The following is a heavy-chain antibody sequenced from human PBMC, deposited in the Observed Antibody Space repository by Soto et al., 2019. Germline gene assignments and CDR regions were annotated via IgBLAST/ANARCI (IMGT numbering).Heavy chain of an antibody. J-gene: IGHJ4*02. CDR3: AGAHAPTLPFGS. CDR1: GGSIRNFY. D-gene: IGHD1-26*01. CDR2: IFHSGTA. Sequence: PSEPLSLSCPVSGGSIRNFYWSWSRQAPGEGRGWIGLIFHSGTAQYNASLKSRVTMSVDRSKNRFSLGLDSVTASDTDVYFCAGAHAPTLPFGSWGEGTVVTVS. V-gene: IGHV4-59*01.